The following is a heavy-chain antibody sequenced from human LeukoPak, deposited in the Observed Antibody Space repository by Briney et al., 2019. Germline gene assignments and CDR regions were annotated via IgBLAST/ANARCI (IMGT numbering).Heavy chain of an antibody. J-gene: IGHJ4*02. CDR3: AREGREVDYDSSGSIDGVDY. Sequence: PSETLSLTCTVSGGSISSGSYYWSWIRQHPGKGLEWIGYIYYSGSTYYNPSLKSRVTISVDTSKNQFSLKLSSVTAADTAVYYCAREGREVDYDSSGSIDGVDYWGQGTLVTVSS. D-gene: IGHD3-22*01. V-gene: IGHV4-31*03. CDR2: IYYSGST. CDR1: GGSISSGSYY.